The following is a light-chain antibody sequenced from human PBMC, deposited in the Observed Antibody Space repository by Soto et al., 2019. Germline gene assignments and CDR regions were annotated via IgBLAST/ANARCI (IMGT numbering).Light chain of an antibody. J-gene: IGKJ3*01. CDR1: QSVSRN. V-gene: IGKV3-15*01. Sequence: ETVMTQSPATLSVSPGERPNLSCRASQSVSRNLAWYQHNSGQAPRLLIYDASTWANGIPARFSGSGSGTDFTLTLSRLQSEDFAVSYCPQYNTWSLTFGPGNTVYL. CDR3: PQYNTWSLT. CDR2: DAS.